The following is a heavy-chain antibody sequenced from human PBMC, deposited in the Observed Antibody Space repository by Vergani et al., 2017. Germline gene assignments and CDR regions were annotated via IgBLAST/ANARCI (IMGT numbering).Heavy chain of an antibody. V-gene: IGHV3-66*01. CDR1: GFTVSSNY. CDR3: ARERGNWNYDY. CDR2: IYSGGST. D-gene: IGHD1-7*01. Sequence: EVQLLESGGGLVQPGGSLRLSCAASGFTVSSNYMSWVRQAPGKGLEWVSVIYSGGSTYYADSVKGRFTISRDNSKNTLYLQMNSLRAEDTAVYYCARERGNWNYDYWGQGTLVTVSS. J-gene: IGHJ4*02.